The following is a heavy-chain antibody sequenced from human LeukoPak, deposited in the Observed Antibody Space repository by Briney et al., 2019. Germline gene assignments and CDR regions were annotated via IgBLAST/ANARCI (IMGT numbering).Heavy chain of an antibody. V-gene: IGHV1-46*01. CDR1: GYTFTSYY. D-gene: IGHD6-19*01. CDR2: INPSGGST. Sequence: ASVKVSCKASGYTFTSYYMHWVRQAPGQGLEWMGIINPSGGSTSYAQKFQDRVTMTRDTSTSTVYMELSSLRSEDTAVYYCARDPSSRIAVANYYGMDVWGQGTTVTVSS. J-gene: IGHJ6*02. CDR3: ARDPSSRIAVANYYGMDV.